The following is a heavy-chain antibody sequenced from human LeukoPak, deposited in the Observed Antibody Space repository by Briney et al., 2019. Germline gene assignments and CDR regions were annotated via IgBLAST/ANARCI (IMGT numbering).Heavy chain of an antibody. J-gene: IGHJ4*02. CDR1: GFTFSSHW. CDR2: IKQDGSEK. Sequence: GGSLRLSCAASGFTFSSHWMNWVRQAPGKGLEWVANIKQDGSEKYYVDSVKGRFTISRDNAKNSLYLQMNSLRAEDTAVYYCARDLGYSSGWYSVDWGQGTLVTVSS. D-gene: IGHD6-19*01. CDR3: ARDLGYSSGWYSVD. V-gene: IGHV3-7*01.